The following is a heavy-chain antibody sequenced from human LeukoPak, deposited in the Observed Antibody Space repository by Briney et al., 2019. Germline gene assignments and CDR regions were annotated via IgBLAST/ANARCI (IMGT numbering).Heavy chain of an antibody. D-gene: IGHD6-6*01. CDR1: GGSISSGSYY. CDR2: IYTSGST. V-gene: IGHV4-61*02. Sequence: SETLSLTCTVSGGSISSGSYYWSWIRQPAGKGLEWIGRIYTSGSTNYNPSLKSRVTISVDTSKNQFSLKLSSVTAADTAVYYCARDGSSSSGSWFDPWGQGTLVTVSS. CDR3: ARDGSSSSGSWFDP. J-gene: IGHJ5*02.